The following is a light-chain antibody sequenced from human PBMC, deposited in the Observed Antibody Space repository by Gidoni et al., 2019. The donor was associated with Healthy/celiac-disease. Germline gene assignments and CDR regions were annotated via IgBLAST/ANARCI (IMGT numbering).Light chain of an antibody. CDR1: QSVSSSY. CDR3: QQYGSSPLT. J-gene: IGKJ4*01. Sequence: VLTQSPGTLSLSPGERATLSCRASQSVSSSYLAWYQQKPGQAPRLLIYGASSRATGIPDRFSGSGSGTDFTLTISRLEPEDFAVYYCQQYGSSPLTFGGGTKVDIK. CDR2: GAS. V-gene: IGKV3-20*01.